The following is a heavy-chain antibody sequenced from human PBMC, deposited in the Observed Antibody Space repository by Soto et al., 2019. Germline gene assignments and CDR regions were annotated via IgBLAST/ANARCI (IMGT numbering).Heavy chain of an antibody. Sequence: SETLSLTCAVYGGSFSGYYWSWIRQPPGKGLEWIGEINHSGSTNYNPSLKSRVTISVDTSKNQFSLKLSSVTAADTAVYYCARGDEQLEPAGRKYYFDYWGQGTLVTVSS. CDR1: GGSFSGYY. CDR2: INHSGST. J-gene: IGHJ4*02. D-gene: IGHD6-6*01. CDR3: ARGDEQLEPAGRKYYFDY. V-gene: IGHV4-34*01.